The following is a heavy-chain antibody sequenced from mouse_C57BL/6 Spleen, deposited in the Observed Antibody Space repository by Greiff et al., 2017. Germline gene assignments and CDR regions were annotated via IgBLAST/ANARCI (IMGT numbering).Heavy chain of an antibody. D-gene: IGHD2-4*01. CDR3: ARWVYDYPFDY. CDR2: IYPGSGST. Sequence: VQVVESGAELVKPGASVKMSCKASGYTFTSYWITWVKQRPGQGLEWIGDIYPGSGSTNYNEKFKSKATLTVDTSSSTAYMQLSSLTSEDSAVDYCARWVYDYPFDYWGQGTTLTVSS. V-gene: IGHV1-55*01. J-gene: IGHJ2*01. CDR1: GYTFTSYW.